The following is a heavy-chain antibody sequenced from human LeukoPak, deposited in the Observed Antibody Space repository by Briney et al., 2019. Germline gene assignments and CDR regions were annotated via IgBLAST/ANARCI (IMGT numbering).Heavy chain of an antibody. V-gene: IGHV3-21*01. CDR2: ISSSSSYI. CDR3: ARGRIAAAGTYAFDI. Sequence: GGTLSLSCAASGFTFSSYSMNWVRQAPGKGLEWVSSISSSSSYIYYADSVKGRFTISRDNAKNSLYLQMNSLRAEDTAVYYCARGRIAAAGTYAFDIWGQGTMVTVSS. CDR1: GFTFSSYS. J-gene: IGHJ3*02. D-gene: IGHD6-13*01.